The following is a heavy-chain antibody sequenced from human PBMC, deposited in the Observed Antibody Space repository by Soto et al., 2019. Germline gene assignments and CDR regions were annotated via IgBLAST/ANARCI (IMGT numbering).Heavy chain of an antibody. CDR2: IYSGGNT. CDR3: AREKNSRFDY. V-gene: IGHV3-66*01. Sequence: EVQVVESGGGLVQPGGSLRLSCAASGFTVSSNHVTWVRQAPGKGLEWVSVIYSGGNTLYADSVKGRFTISRDNSKNTLFLEMNTLRAEDTAVYYCAREKNSRFDYWGQGTLVTVS. D-gene: IGHD6-13*01. J-gene: IGHJ4*02. CDR1: GFTVSSNH.